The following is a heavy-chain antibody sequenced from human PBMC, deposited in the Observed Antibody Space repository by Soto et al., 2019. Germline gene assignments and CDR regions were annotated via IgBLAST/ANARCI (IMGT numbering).Heavy chain of an antibody. CDR3: ARDSSYYDSSGLYGMDV. J-gene: IGHJ6*02. CDR2: IYHSGST. D-gene: IGHD3-22*01. CDR1: GGSISSGGYS. V-gene: IGHV4-30-2*01. Sequence: SETLSLTCAVSGGSISSGGYSWSWIRQPPGKGLEWIGYIYHSGSTYYNPSLKSRVTISVDRSKNQFSLKLSSVTAADTAVYYCARDSSYYDSSGLYGMDVWGQGTTVTVSS.